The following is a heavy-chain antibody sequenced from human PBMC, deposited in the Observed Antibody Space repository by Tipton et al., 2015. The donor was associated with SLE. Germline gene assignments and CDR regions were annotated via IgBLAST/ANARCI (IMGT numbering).Heavy chain of an antibody. CDR3: ARTSWDANSSDWYFDL. V-gene: IGHV4-4*07. Sequence: TLSLTCTVSGGSLSSYYWSWIRQPAGKGLEWIGRIYASGSTEYNPSLKSRVTISVDPSKNQFSLRLTSLTAADTAVYYCARTSWDANSSDWYFDLWGRGTLVTVSS. D-gene: IGHD6-6*01. CDR2: IYASGST. CDR1: GGSLSSYY. J-gene: IGHJ2*01.